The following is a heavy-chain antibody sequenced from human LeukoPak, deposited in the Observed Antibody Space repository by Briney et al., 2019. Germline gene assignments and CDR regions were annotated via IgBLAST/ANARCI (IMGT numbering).Heavy chain of an antibody. CDR3: AKDNQWLVLSLGDV. CDR1: GFTFSSYA. CDR2: ISGSGGRT. D-gene: IGHD6-19*01. Sequence: PGGSLSLSCAASGFTFSSYAMNWVRQAPGKGLEWVSSISGSGGRTYSADSVKGRFTISRDNSKNTLYLQMNSLRAEDTAVYYCAKDNQWLVLSLGDVWGQGTTVTVSS. V-gene: IGHV3-23*01. J-gene: IGHJ6*02.